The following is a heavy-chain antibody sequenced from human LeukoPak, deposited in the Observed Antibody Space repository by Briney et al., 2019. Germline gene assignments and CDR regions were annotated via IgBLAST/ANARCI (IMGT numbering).Heavy chain of an antibody. V-gene: IGHV3-23*01. CDR3: AKDHITIFGVVTYLFDY. D-gene: IGHD3-3*01. CDR1: GFTFSSYA. CDR2: ISGSGGNT. Sequence: GGSLRLSCAASGFTFSSYAMSWVRQAPGKGLEWVSAISGSGGNTYYADSVKGRFTISRDISKNTLYLQMNSLRAEDTAVYYCAKDHITIFGVVTYLFDYWGQGTLVTVSS. J-gene: IGHJ4*02.